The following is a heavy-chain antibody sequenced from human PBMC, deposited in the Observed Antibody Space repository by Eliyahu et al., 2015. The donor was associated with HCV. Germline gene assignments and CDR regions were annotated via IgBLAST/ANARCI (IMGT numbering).Heavy chain of an antibody. D-gene: IGHD4-23*01. CDR1: GYTFTSFA. CDR3: AIDYGGNSESLGY. V-gene: IGHV1-3*04. CDR2: INTDKGNT. J-gene: IGHJ4*02. Sequence: QVQLVQSGAEVKKPGASVKVSCKASGYTFTSFAVHWVRQAPGQRLEWMGWINTDKGNTKYSQKFQGRVTITRDTSASTAYMDLSSLGSEDTAVYYCAIDYGGNSESLGYWGQGTLVTVSS.